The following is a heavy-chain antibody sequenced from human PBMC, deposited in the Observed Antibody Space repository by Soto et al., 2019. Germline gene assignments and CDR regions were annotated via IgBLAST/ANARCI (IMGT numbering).Heavy chain of an antibody. CDR2: ISYSGNT. CDR1: GDSISPYY. D-gene: IGHD2-21*02. Sequence: QVQLQESGPGLVKSSETLSLTCTVSGDSISPYYWSWIRQPPGKGLEWIGYISYSGNTNYNPSLKSRVTVSVDTSRNQFSLKLNSVTAADTAVYYCAREYCGGDCSSWGLYYYDYWGQGTLVTVSS. J-gene: IGHJ4*02. V-gene: IGHV4-59*01. CDR3: AREYCGGDCSSWGLYYYDY.